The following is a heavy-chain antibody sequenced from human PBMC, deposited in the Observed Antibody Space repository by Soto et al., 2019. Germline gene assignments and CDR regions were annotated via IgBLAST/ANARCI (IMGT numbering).Heavy chain of an antibody. D-gene: IGHD3-10*01. Sequence: GRSHRLPYAASGFNFSNYAMSWVRQAPGKGLEWVSAISGSGGSTYYADSVKGRFTISRDNSKNTLYLQMNSLRAEDTAVYYCAKEVYGSGSRILYYYYGMDVWGQGTTVTVSS. V-gene: IGHV3-23*01. J-gene: IGHJ6*02. CDR1: GFNFSNYA. CDR3: AKEVYGSGSRILYYYYGMDV. CDR2: ISGSGGST.